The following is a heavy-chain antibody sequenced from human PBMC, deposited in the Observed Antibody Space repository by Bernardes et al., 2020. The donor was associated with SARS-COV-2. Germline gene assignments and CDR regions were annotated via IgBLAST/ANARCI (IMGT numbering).Heavy chain of an antibody. J-gene: IGHJ6*02. CDR2: ISYDGSNK. CDR1: GFTFSSYG. V-gene: IGHV3-30*18. D-gene: IGHD3-10*01. Sequence: GGSLRLSCAASGFTFSSYGMHWVRQAPGKGLEWVAVISYDGSNKYYADSVKGRFTISRDNSKNTLYLQMNSLRAEDTAVYYCAKEYYYGSGTRPNHYYYYYYGMDVWGQGTTVTVSS. CDR3: AKEYYYGSGTRPNHYYYYYYGMDV.